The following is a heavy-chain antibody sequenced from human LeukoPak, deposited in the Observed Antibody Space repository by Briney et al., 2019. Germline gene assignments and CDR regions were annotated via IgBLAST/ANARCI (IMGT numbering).Heavy chain of an antibody. CDR2: ISGSGGST. Sequence: GGSLRLSCAASGFMSSNYWMSWVRQAPGKGLEWVSAISGSGGSTYYADSVKGRFTISRDNSKNTLYLQMNSLRAEDTAVYYCANLPPYYYDSSGYYAYFDYWGQGTLVTVSS. D-gene: IGHD3-22*01. CDR3: ANLPPYYYDSSGYYAYFDY. V-gene: IGHV3-23*01. CDR1: GFMSSNYW. J-gene: IGHJ4*02.